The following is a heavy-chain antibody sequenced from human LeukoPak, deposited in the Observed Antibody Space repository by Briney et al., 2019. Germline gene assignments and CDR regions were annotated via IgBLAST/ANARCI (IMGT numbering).Heavy chain of an antibody. CDR3: ASVVVVAANDAFDI. CDR1: GYTFTRYY. J-gene: IGHJ3*02. V-gene: IGHV1-2*02. CDR2: INPNSGGT. D-gene: IGHD2-15*01. Sequence: ASVKVSCKASGYTFTRYYMHWVRQAPGQGLEWMGWINPNSGGTNYAQKFQGRVTMTRDTSISTAYMELSRLRSDDTAVYYCASVVVVAANDAFDIWGQGTMVTVSS.